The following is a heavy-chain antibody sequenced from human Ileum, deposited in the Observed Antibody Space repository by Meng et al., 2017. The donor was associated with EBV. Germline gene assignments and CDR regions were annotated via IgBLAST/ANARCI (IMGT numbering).Heavy chain of an antibody. CDR3: ATGVADFEY. CDR2: MNPNRGTT. Sequence: VQLVQSGAEVKKPGASVKVSCEASGYTFTGYDINWVRQGTGQGLEWMGWMNPNRGTTGYAQKFQGRVTMTRNISKSTAYMDLSSLRSEDTAVYYCATGVADFEYWGQGTLVTVSS. V-gene: IGHV1-8*01. J-gene: IGHJ4*02. D-gene: IGHD6-19*01. CDR1: GYTFTGYD.